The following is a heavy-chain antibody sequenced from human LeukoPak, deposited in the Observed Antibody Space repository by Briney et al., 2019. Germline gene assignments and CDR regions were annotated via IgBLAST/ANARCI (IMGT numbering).Heavy chain of an antibody. J-gene: IGHJ4*02. CDR1: GFTFSSYA. V-gene: IGHV3-23*01. CDR3: AKGGGGVLAS. Sequence: GGSLRLSCAASGFTFSSYAMSWVRQAPGKGLEWVSSISGSGSSTYYADSVKGRFTISRDNSKNTLFLQMNSLKADDTAVYYCAKGGGGVLASWGQGTLVTVSS. CDR2: ISGSGSST. D-gene: IGHD3-16*01.